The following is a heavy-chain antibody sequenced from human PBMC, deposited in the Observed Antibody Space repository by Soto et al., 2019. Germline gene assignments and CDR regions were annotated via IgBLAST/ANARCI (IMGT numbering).Heavy chain of an antibody. CDR1: GYTFTSYA. Sequence: ASVKVSCKASGYTFTSYAMHWVRQAPGQRLEWRGWINAGNGNTKYSQKFQGRVTITRDTSASTAYMELSSLRSEDTAVYYCARDSPYSSGPPVRWGQGTLVTVTS. V-gene: IGHV1-3*01. CDR2: INAGNGNT. CDR3: ARDSPYSSGPPVR. J-gene: IGHJ4*02. D-gene: IGHD6-19*01.